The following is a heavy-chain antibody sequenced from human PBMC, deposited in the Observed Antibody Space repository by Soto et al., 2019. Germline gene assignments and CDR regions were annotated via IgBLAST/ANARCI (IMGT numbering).Heavy chain of an antibody. Sequence: QVQLVESGGGVVQPGRSLRLSCAASGFTFSSYAMHWVGQAPGKGLEWVAVISYDGSNKYYAASVKGRFTISRDNSKNTLYLQMNSLRAEDTAVYYCARDNNWNPSSGMDVWGQGTTVTVSS. V-gene: IGHV3-30-3*01. CDR1: GFTFSSYA. CDR2: ISYDGSNK. J-gene: IGHJ6*02. CDR3: ARDNNWNPSSGMDV. D-gene: IGHD1-20*01.